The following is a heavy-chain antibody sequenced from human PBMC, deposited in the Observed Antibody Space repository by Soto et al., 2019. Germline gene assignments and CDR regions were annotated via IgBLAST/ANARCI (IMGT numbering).Heavy chain of an antibody. V-gene: IGHV1-69*13. D-gene: IGHD6-19*01. Sequence: SVKVSCKASGGTFSSYAISWLRQSPGQGLEWMGGIIPIFGTANYAQKFQGRVTITADESTSTAYMELSSLRSEDTAVYYCARDGRSGAVADYNWFDPWGQGTLVTVSS. J-gene: IGHJ5*02. CDR3: ARDGRSGAVADYNWFDP. CDR1: GGTFSSYA. CDR2: IIPIFGTA.